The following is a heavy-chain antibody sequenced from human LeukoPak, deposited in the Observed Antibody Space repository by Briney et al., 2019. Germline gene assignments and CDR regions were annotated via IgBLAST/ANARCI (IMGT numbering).Heavy chain of an antibody. V-gene: IGHV4-59*12. J-gene: IGHJ4*02. CDR3: ARDLDVRSNRLEPLAY. CDR1: GGFHTHYY. D-gene: IGHD2/OR15-2a*01. Sequence: SETLSLTCSVSGGFHTHYYWSWIRQPPGKGLEWIGYFYHSGSTNYNPSLKSRVTISVDTSKNQFSLKLSSVTAADTAVYYCARDLDVRSNRLEPLAYWGQGTLVTVSS. CDR2: FYHSGST.